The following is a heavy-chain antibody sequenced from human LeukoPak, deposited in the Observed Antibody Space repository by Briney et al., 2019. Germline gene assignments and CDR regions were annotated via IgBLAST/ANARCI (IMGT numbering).Heavy chain of an antibody. J-gene: IGHJ4*02. CDR1: GFTFSSYS. D-gene: IGHD3-10*01. CDR3: ARDGGLMVRGVITY. V-gene: IGHV3-48*04. CDR2: ISSSSSTI. Sequence: GGSLTLSCAASGFTFSSYSMNWVSQAPGKGLEWVSYISSSSSTIYYADSVKGRFTISRDNAKNSLYLQMNSLRAEDTAVYYCARDGGLMVRGVITYWGQGTLVTVSS.